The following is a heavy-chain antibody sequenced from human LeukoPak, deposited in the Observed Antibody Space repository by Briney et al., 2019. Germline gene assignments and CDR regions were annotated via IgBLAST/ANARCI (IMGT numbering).Heavy chain of an antibody. CDR1: GYTFTGYY. J-gene: IGHJ5*01. CDR2: INPNSGGT. V-gene: IGHV1-2*02. CDR3: ARDRGYEQQRWFDL. D-gene: IGHD6-13*01. Sequence: ASVKVSCKASGYTFTGYYMHWVRQAPGQGLEWMGWINPNSGGTNYAQKFQGRVTMTRDTSISTAYMELSRLRSDDTAVYYCARDRGYEQQRWFDLWGQGTLVTVSS.